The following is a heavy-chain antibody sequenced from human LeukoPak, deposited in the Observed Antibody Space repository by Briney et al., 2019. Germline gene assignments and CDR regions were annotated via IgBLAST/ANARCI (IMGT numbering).Heavy chain of an antibody. J-gene: IGHJ6*02. CDR1: GSTFSSYD. CDR3: AKGGQGNGPIRGAVYGMDV. V-gene: IGHV3-30*18. Sequence: PGGSLRLSCAASGSTFSSYDMHWVRQAPGKGLEWVAVISYDGCNRDYVDSVKGRFTISRDNSKNTLSLQLNSLRADDTAVYYCAKGGQGNGPIRGAVYGMDVWGQGTTVTVSS. D-gene: IGHD1-26*01. CDR2: ISYDGCNR.